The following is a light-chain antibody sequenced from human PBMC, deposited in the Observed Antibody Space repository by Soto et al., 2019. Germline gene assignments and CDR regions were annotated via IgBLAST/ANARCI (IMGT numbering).Light chain of an antibody. V-gene: IGKV3-15*01. J-gene: IGKJ5*01. CDR1: QSISIN. CDR3: QQYKNWIT. CDR2: AAS. Sequence: EIVMTQSPATLSVSPGERAILSCRASQSISINLAWYQQKPGQAPRLLIYAASNRATGVPARFSGSWSGTEFTLTISSLQSEDFAVYYCQQYKNWITFGQGTRLEIK.